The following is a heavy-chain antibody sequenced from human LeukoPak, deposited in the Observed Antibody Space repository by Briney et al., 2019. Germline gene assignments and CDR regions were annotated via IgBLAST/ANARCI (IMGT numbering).Heavy chain of an antibody. Sequence: ASVKVSCKASGYTFDSYGISWVRQAPGQGLEWMGWISAYSGNTNYAQRLQDRVTMTTDTSTSTAYMELRSLRSDDTAVYYCARVQLAGDDDAFDIWGQGTMVTVSS. D-gene: IGHD6-6*01. V-gene: IGHV1-18*01. CDR1: GYTFDSYG. CDR3: ARVQLAGDDDAFDI. CDR2: ISAYSGNT. J-gene: IGHJ3*02.